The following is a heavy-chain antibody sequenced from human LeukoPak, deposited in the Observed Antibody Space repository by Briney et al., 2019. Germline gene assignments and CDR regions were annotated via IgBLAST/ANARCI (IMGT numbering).Heavy chain of an antibody. D-gene: IGHD1-26*01. Sequence: GGSLGLSCAASGFTFSSYEMNWVRQAPGKGLEWVSYISSGSTIYYAGSVKGRFTISRDNAKNSLYLQMNSLRAEDTAVYYCAKGRVGATLDYWGQGTLVTVSS. V-gene: IGHV3-48*03. J-gene: IGHJ4*02. CDR1: GFTFSSYE. CDR2: ISSGSTI. CDR3: AKGRVGATLDY.